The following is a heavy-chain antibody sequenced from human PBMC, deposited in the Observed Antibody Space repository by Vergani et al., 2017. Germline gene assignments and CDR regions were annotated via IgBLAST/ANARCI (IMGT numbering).Heavy chain of an antibody. CDR2: IYYSGST. Sequence: QVQLQESGPGLVKPSETLSLTCTVSGGSISSYYWSWIRQPPGKGLEWIGYIYYSGSTNYNPSLKSRVTISLDTSKNQFSLKLSSVTAADTAVYSCARVRRIYSSSWYDAFDIWGQGTMVTVSS. V-gene: IGHV4-59*01. CDR1: GGSISSYY. CDR3: ARVRRIYSSSWYDAFDI. D-gene: IGHD6-13*01. J-gene: IGHJ3*02.